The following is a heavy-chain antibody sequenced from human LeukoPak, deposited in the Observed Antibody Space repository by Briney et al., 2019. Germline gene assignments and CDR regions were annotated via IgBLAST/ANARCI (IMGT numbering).Heavy chain of an antibody. J-gene: IGHJ4*02. D-gene: IGHD2-2*02. Sequence: SETLSLTCTVSGGSISNYYWTWIRQPPGKGLEWIGYIYYSGSTNYNPPLSSRVTISLDTSKNQSSLMLRSLSAADTAVYYCARRYTASPGERFDYWGQGTLVTVSS. CDR3: ARRYTASPGERFDY. CDR1: GGSISNYY. V-gene: IGHV4-59*08. CDR2: IYYSGST.